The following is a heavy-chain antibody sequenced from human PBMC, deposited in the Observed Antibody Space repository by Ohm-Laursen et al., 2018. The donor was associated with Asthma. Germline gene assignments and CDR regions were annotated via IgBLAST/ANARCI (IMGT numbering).Heavy chain of an antibody. Sequence: GASVKVSCNASGGTFSSYAISWVRQAPGQGLEWVGGIIPIFGTANYAQKFQGRVTITADESTSTAYMELSSLRSEDTAVYYCARVFLGGDYDYYYGMDVWGQGTTVTVSS. V-gene: IGHV1-69*13. J-gene: IGHJ6*02. CDR3: ARVFLGGDYDYYYGMDV. CDR1: GGTFSSYA. D-gene: IGHD3-16*01. CDR2: IIPIFGTA.